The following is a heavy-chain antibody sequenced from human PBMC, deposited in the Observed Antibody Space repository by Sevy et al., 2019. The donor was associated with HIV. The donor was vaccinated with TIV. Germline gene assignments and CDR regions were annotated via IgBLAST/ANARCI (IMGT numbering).Heavy chain of an antibody. CDR2: ISAYNGNT. Sequence: ASVKVSCKASGYTFNSYGISWVRQAPGQRLEWMGWISAYNGNTNYAQKLQGRVTMTTDTSTSTAYMELRSLRSDDTAVYYCARDGATMVRGVIRYWGQGTLVTVSS. D-gene: IGHD3-10*01. CDR1: GYTFNSYG. CDR3: ARDGATMVRGVIRY. J-gene: IGHJ4*02. V-gene: IGHV1-18*01.